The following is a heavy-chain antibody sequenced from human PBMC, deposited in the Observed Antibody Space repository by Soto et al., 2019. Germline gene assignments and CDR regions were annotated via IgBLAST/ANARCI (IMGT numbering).Heavy chain of an antibody. V-gene: IGHV4-61*01. CDR2: IYYSGST. CDR3: ARDIVVVVAATPPYYGMDV. D-gene: IGHD2-15*01. Sequence: SETLSLTCTVSGGSVSSGSYYWIWIRQPPGKGLEWIGYIYYSGSTNYNPSLKSRVTISVDTSKNQFSLKLSSVTAADTAVYYCARDIVVVVAATPPYYGMDVWGQGTTVTVSS. J-gene: IGHJ6*02. CDR1: GGSVSSGSYY.